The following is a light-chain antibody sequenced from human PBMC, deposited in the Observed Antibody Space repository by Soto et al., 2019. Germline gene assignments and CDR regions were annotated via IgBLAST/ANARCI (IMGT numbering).Light chain of an antibody. CDR3: QVRDGGRNYV. CDR2: ADN. V-gene: IGLV3-21*02. J-gene: IGLJ1*01. CDR1: NIGSSR. Sequence: SYELTQPSSVSVAPGQTASITCGGDNIGSSRVNWYQQRPGQAPVMVVFADNDRPSGIPERFSGSKSGNTATLTISRVEAGDEADYYCQVRDGGRNYVFGSGTKVTVL.